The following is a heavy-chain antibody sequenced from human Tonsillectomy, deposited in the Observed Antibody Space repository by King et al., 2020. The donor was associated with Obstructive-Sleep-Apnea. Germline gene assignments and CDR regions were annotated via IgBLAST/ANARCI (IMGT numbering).Heavy chain of an antibody. J-gene: IGHJ3*02. CDR2: IKQDGSEK. Sequence: VQLVESGGGLIQPGGSLRLSCAASGFTFGSYWMTWVRQAPGKGLEWVANIKQDGSEKYYVDSVKGRFTISRDNAKNSLYLQMNSLRAEDTAVYYCARGGREGDLDIWGQGTMFTVSS. CDR1: GFTFGSYW. V-gene: IGHV3-7*03. CDR3: ARGGREGDLDI. D-gene: IGHD5-24*01.